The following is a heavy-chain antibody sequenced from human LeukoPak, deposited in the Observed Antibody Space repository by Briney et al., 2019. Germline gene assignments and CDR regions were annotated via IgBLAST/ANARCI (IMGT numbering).Heavy chain of an antibody. CDR2: IIPIFGTA. D-gene: IGHD3-22*01. V-gene: IGHV1-69*05. CDR3: ARVSYYDSSGYYSNEYDY. J-gene: IGHJ4*02. Sequence: GASVKVSCKASGGTFGSYAISWVRQAPGQGLEWMGGIIPIFGTANYAQKFQGRVTITTDESTSTAYMELSSLRSEDTAVYYCARVSYYDSSGYYSNEYDYWGQGTLVTVSS. CDR1: GGTFGSYA.